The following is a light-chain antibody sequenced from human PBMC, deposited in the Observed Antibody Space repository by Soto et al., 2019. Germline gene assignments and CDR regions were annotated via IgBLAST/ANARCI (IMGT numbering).Light chain of an antibody. Sequence: DIQMTQSPSTLTASVGDRVTITCRASQSISSWLAWYQQKPGKAPKLLIYKASSLESGVPSRFSGSGSGTEFTLTISSLQSEDFAVYYCQQYNSYWTFGQGTKVDIK. CDR3: QQYNSYWT. CDR1: QSISSW. CDR2: KAS. J-gene: IGKJ1*01. V-gene: IGKV1-5*03.